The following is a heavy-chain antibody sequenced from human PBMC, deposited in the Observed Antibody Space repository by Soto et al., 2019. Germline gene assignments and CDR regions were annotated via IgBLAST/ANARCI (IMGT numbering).Heavy chain of an antibody. Sequence: SETLSLTCAVSGGSISSSNWWSWVRQPPGKGLEWIGEIYHSGSTNYNPSLKSRVTISVDKSKNQFSLKLSSVTAADTAVYYCARGGLYYDSSGYYLVVDYWGQGTLVTVSS. CDR2: IYHSGST. V-gene: IGHV4-4*02. J-gene: IGHJ4*02. CDR1: GGSISSSNW. CDR3: ARGGLYYDSSGYYLVVDY. D-gene: IGHD3-22*01.